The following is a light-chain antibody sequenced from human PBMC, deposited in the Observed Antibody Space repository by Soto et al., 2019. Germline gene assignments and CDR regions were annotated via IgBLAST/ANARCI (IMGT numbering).Light chain of an antibody. V-gene: IGKV3-20*01. CDR2: GAS. J-gene: IGKJ3*01. CDR3: EQYGSSPFT. Sequence: EIVLTQSPGTLSLFPGESATLSCRASQSVSSNYLAWYQQKPGQAPRLLTYGASISATGIPDRFSGSGSWTDFTLTIRTLETEDFAVYYCEQYGSSPFTFGPGTKVVIK. CDR1: QSVSSNY.